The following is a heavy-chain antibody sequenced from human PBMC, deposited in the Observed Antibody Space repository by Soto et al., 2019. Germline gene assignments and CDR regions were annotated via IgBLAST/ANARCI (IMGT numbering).Heavy chain of an antibody. V-gene: IGHV4-59*01. D-gene: IGHD3-10*01. Sequence: SETLSLTCTVSGGSISSYYWSWIRQPPGKGLEWIGYIYYSGGTNYNPSLKSRVTISVDTSKNQFSLKLSSVTAADTAVYYCARYYGSGTKVDLEYYFDYWGQGTLVTVSS. CDR1: GGSISSYY. CDR2: IYYSGGT. J-gene: IGHJ4*02. CDR3: ARYYGSGTKVDLEYYFDY.